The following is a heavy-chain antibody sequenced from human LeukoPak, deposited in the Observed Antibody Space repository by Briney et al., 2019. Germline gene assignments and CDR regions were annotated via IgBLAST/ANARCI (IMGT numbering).Heavy chain of an antibody. D-gene: IGHD6-19*01. V-gene: IGHV1-2*02. Sequence: ASVKVSCKASGYSFIGYYMHWVRQAPGQGLEWMGWINPNSGGTNYAQKFQGRVTMTRDTSISTAYMELSRLRSDDTAVYYCARVGRPGYSSGWFDPWGQGTLVTVSS. CDR1: GYSFIGYY. J-gene: IGHJ5*02. CDR2: INPNSGGT. CDR3: ARVGRPGYSSGWFDP.